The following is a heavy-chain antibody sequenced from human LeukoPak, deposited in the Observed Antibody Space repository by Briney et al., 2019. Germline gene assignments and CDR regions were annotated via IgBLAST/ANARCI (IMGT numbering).Heavy chain of an antibody. D-gene: IGHD7-27*01. Sequence: SQTLSLTCAISGDSVSSNSAAWYWIRQSPWGGLEWLGRTYYSYAWYYDYAVSVKSRIAVNPDTSKNQFTLQLNSVTPEDTAVYYCAREGELGMAGGLDYWGQGTLVTVSS. CDR2: TYYSYAWYY. V-gene: IGHV6-1*01. CDR3: AREGELGMAGGLDY. CDR1: GDSVSSNSAA. J-gene: IGHJ4*02.